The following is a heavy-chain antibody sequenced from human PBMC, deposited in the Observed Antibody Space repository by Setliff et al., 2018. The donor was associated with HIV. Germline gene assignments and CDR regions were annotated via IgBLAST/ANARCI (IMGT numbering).Heavy chain of an antibody. Sequence: PGGSLSLSCAASGFTFSDYYMSWIRQAPGKGLEWVSYISSSSSYTNYADSVKGRFTISRDNAKNSLYLQMNSLRAEDTAVYYCAKDPRAAVATICDYWGQGTLVTVSS. CDR3: AKDPRAAVATICDY. J-gene: IGHJ4*02. CDR1: GFTFSDYY. V-gene: IGHV3-11*05. D-gene: IGHD5-12*01. CDR2: ISSSSSYT.